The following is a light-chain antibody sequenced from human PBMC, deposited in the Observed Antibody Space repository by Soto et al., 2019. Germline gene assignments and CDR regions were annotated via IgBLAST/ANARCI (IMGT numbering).Light chain of an antibody. CDR2: KTS. Sequence: DIQMTQSPSTLSASVGDRVTITCRASQSISSWLAWYQQKTGKAPKLLIYKTSTLQSGVPSRFSGSGSGTEFTLTVSSLQPDDFATYYCQQYTSSPWTFGQGTRVDIK. CDR3: QQYTSSPWT. CDR1: QSISSW. J-gene: IGKJ1*01. V-gene: IGKV1-5*03.